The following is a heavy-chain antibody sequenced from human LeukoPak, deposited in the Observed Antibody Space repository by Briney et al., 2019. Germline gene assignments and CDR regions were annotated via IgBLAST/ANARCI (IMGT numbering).Heavy chain of an antibody. V-gene: IGHV3-48*03. CDR3: AKDGGNADGYIIGYFDY. Sequence: PGGSLRLSCAASGFTFSSYEMNWVRQAPGKGLEWVSYISSSGSTIYYADSVKGRFTISRDNSKNSLYLQMNSLRTEDTALYYCAKDGGNADGYIIGYFDYWGQGTLVTVSS. CDR1: GFTFSSYE. D-gene: IGHD5-24*01. J-gene: IGHJ4*02. CDR2: ISSSGSTI.